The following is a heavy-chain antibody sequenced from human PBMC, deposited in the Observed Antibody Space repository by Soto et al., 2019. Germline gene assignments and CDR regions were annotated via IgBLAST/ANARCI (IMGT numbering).Heavy chain of an antibody. CDR2: INVYNGNT. Sequence: QVQLVQSGGEVKKPGASVKVSCKASGYTFTNYGISWVRQATGQGLEWMGWINVYNGNTKYAQKVQGRVTMTTDTSTSTADMELRSLRSYDTAVYYCARGVGSGSYYNQYNWFDPWGQGTLVTVSS. CDR3: ARGVGSGSYYNQYNWFDP. V-gene: IGHV1-18*01. J-gene: IGHJ5*02. D-gene: IGHD3-10*01. CDR1: GYTFTNYG.